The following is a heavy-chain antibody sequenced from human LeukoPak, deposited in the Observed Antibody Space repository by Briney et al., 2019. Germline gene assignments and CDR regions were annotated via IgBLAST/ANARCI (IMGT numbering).Heavy chain of an antibody. CDR1: GGSISSYY. V-gene: IGHV4-4*07. CDR2: IYSSGST. Sequence: SETLSLTCTVFGGSISSYYWSWIRQPAGKGLEWIGHIYSSGSTNYNPSLKSRVTMSVDTSKNQFSLKLSSVTAADTAVYYCAREGVATNCGGDCYVFDYWGQGTLVTVSS. CDR3: AREGVATNCGGDCYVFDY. D-gene: IGHD2-21*02. J-gene: IGHJ4*02.